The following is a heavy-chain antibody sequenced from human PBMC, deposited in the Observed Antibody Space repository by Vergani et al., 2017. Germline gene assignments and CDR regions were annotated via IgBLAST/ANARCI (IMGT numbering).Heavy chain of an antibody. Sequence: EVQLLESGGGLVQPGGSLRLSCSASGFTFSSYAMHWVRQAPGKGLEYVSAISSNGGSTYYADSVKGRFTIARDNSKNTLYLQMSSLRAEDTAVYYCVKDLYGDGDAFDIWGQGTMVTVSS. CDR1: GFTFSSYA. CDR3: VKDLYGDGDAFDI. J-gene: IGHJ3*02. V-gene: IGHV3-64D*06. CDR2: ISSNGGST. D-gene: IGHD4-17*01.